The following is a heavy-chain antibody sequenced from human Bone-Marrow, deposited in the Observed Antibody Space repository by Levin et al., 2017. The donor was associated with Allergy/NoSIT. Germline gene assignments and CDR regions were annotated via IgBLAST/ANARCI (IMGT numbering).Heavy chain of an antibody. CDR2: IYWDDDE. V-gene: IGHV2-5*02. D-gene: IGHD2-21*02. Sequence: GSGPTLVKPTPTLTLTCTFSGFSLSTSGVSVGWIRQPPGKALEWLALIYWDDDERYSPSLKGRLTIAKDTSKNQVVLTLTNLDPMDTATCYGADSRGDTGYDVAFDSWGQGTMFTVSS. J-gene: IGHJ3*02. CDR3: ADSRGDTGYDVAFDS. CDR1: GFSLSTSGVS.